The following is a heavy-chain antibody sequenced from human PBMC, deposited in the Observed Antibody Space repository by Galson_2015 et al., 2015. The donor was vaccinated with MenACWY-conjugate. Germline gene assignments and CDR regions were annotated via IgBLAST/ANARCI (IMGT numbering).Heavy chain of an antibody. Sequence: SLRLSCAASGFTFSSYWMHWVRQAPGKGLVWVSRINSDGSSTSYADSVKGRFTISRDNAKNTLYLQMNSLRAEDTAVYYCARVGRWLHRDAFDIWGQGTMVTVSS. CDR3: ARVGRWLHRDAFDI. J-gene: IGHJ3*02. CDR1: GFTFSSYW. D-gene: IGHD5-24*01. CDR2: INSDGSST. V-gene: IGHV3-74*01.